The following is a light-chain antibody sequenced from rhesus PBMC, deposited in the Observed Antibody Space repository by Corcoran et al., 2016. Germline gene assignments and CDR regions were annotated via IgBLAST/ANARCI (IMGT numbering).Light chain of an antibody. CDR3: LQYKTSPPT. J-gene: IGKJ1*01. V-gene: IGKV1-22*01. Sequence: DIQMTQSPSSLSASVGDTVTITCRASQSISNWLDWYQQKPGKAPKLLIYKESSLQSGAPSRCSGSGSGTDFTLTIISLQPEDFATYYCLQYKTSPPTFGQGTKVEIK. CDR2: KES. CDR1: QSISNW.